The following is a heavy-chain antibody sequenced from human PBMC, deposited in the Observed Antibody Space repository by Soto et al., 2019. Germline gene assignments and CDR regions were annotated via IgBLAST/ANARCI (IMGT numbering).Heavy chain of an antibody. CDR2: IIPFSGAA. D-gene: IGHD4-17*01. V-gene: IGHV1-69*13. CDR3: ARVWVTTVTAWFDL. J-gene: IGHJ5*02. Sequence: SVKVSCKPFGGTLSSYSITWMRQAPGQGLEWMGGIIPFSGAANYAQKFQGRVTITADESTNTAYMDLSSLRSEDTAVYFCARVWVTTVTAWFDLWGQGTLVTVSS. CDR1: GGTLSSYS.